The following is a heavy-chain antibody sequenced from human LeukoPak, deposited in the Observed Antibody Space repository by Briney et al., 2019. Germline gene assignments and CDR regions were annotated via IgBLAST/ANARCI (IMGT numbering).Heavy chain of an antibody. CDR3: ARDLRPQKYYDSSGYYYVADY. CDR2: INPNSGGT. CDR1: GYTFTGYY. V-gene: IGHV1-2*02. D-gene: IGHD3-22*01. J-gene: IGHJ4*02. Sequence: ASVKVSCKASGYTFTGYYMHWVRQAPGQGLEWMGWINPNSGGTNYAQKFQGRVTMTRDTSISTAYMELRSLRSDDTAVYYCARDLRPQKYYDSSGYYYVADYWGQGTLVTVSS.